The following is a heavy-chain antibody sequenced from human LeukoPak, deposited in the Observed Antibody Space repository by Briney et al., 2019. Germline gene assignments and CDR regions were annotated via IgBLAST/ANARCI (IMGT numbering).Heavy chain of an antibody. D-gene: IGHD2-8*01. CDR3: ARRDIVLMVYPDY. V-gene: IGHV3-21*01. Sequence: PGGSLRLSCAASGFTFSSYSMNWVRQAPGKGLEWVSSISSSSYICYADSVKGRFTISRDNAKNSLYLQMSSLRAEDTAVYYCARRDIVLMVYPDYWGQGTLVTVSS. CDR2: ISSSSYI. J-gene: IGHJ4*02. CDR1: GFTFSSYS.